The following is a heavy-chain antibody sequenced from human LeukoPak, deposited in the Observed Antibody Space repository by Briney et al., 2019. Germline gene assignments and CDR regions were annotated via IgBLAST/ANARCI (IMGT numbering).Heavy chain of an antibody. D-gene: IGHD6-19*01. CDR1: AGSISSYY. CDR2: IYYSGTS. V-gene: IGHV4-59*04. CDR3: ARRPGLIAVAGYYDY. Sequence: SETLSLTCTVSAGSISSYYWNWIRQPPGKGLEWIGYIYYSGTSYYNPSLKSRVTISVDTSKSQFSLKLSSVTAADTAVYYCARRPGLIAVAGYYDYWGQGTLVTVSS. J-gene: IGHJ4*02.